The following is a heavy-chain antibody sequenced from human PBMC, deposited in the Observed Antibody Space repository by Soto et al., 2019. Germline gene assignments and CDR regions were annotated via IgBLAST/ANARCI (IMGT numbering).Heavy chain of an antibody. J-gene: IGHJ4*02. CDR2: IYSGGST. Sequence: GGSLRLSCAASGFTVSSNYMSWVRQAPGKGLEWVSVIYSGGSTYYADSVKGRFTISRDNSKNTLYLQMNSLRAEDTAVYYCAREKPSDYDFWSGSIKDDQFLDYWGQGTLVTVSS. CDR1: GFTVSSNY. V-gene: IGHV3-66*01. CDR3: AREKPSDYDFWSGSIKDDQFLDY. D-gene: IGHD3-3*01.